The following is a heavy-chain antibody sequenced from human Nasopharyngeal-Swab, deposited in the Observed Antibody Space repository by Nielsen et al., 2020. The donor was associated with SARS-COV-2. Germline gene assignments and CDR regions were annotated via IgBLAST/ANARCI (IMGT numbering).Heavy chain of an antibody. V-gene: IGHV4-31*02. CDR3: ARLLIAANGHYMDV. Sequence: WIRQPPGKGLEWIGYIYYSGSTYSNPSLKSRVTTSVDTSKNQFSLKLSSVTAADTAVYYCARLLIAANGHYMDVWGKGTTVTVSS. CDR2: IYYSGST. D-gene: IGHD2-15*01. J-gene: IGHJ6*03.